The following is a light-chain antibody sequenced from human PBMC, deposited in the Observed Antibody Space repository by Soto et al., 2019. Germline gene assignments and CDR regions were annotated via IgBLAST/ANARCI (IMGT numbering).Light chain of an antibody. CDR2: DVT. CDR3: SSYAGSLYV. V-gene: IGLV2-8*01. J-gene: IGLJ1*01. CDR1: SSDVGGYNY. Sequence: QSALTQPPSASGSPGQSVTISCTGTSSDVGGYNYVSWYQQHPGKAPKLMIYDVTKRPSGVPDRFSGSKSGNTASLTVSGLQAEDEAYYYCSSYAGSLYVFGTGTKLTVL.